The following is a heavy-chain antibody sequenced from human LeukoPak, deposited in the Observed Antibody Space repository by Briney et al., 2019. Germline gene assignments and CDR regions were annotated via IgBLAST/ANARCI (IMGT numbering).Heavy chain of an antibody. CDR1: GFTFSSYA. V-gene: IGHV3-21*01. CDR2: ISSSSDYI. J-gene: IGHJ4*02. D-gene: IGHD1-26*01. Sequence: GRSLRLSCAASGFTFSSYAMHWVRQAPGKGLEWVSSISSSSDYIYYADSVKGRFTISRDNAKNSLYLQMNSLRAEDTAVYYCARREWELPSPWYFDYWGQGTLVTVSS. CDR3: ARREWELPSPWYFDY.